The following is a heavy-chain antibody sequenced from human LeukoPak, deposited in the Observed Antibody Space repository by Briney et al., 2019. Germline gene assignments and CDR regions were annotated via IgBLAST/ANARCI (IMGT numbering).Heavy chain of an antibody. V-gene: IGHV3-7*01. Sequence: GGSLRLSCEASGFTLHYYWMGWVRQTPEQGLEWVANIKQDGSEKYYVDSVKGRFTISRDNAKNSLFLQMTSLTTDDTAVYYCVMSAYYFDALDVWGRGTLVAVSS. D-gene: IGHD3-3*01. CDR1: GFTLHYYW. J-gene: IGHJ3*01. CDR2: IKQDGSEK. CDR3: VMSAYYFDALDV.